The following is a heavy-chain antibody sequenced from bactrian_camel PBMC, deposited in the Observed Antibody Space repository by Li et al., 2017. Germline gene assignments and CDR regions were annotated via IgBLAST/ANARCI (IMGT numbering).Heavy chain of an antibody. J-gene: IGHJ4*01. V-gene: IGHV3S25*01. CDR3: AADSASRALRCLTPDWSPTY. D-gene: IGHD1*01. Sequence: QVQLVESGGGSVQTGGSTRLSCSVSKTSASPFCAAWFRQVPGKEREWVAKIWTENDRTFLNDFVKGRFTISQENANNTVTLQMSSLKPEVTAIYYCAADSASRALRCLTPDWSPTYWGKGTQVTVS. CDR2: IWTENDRT. CDR1: KTSASPFC.